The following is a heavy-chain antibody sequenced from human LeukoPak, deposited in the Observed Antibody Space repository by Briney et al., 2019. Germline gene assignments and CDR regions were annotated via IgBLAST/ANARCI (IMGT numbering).Heavy chain of an antibody. J-gene: IGHJ1*01. CDR3: ARDWHTIAAAGTIPKYSQH. CDR2: ISSSSSYI. V-gene: IGHV3-21*01. Sequence: GGPLRLSCAASGFTFSSYSMNWVGNAPGEGLEGVSSISSSSSYIYYAHSVKGRRTISKDHAHNSPYVEMNNLRAEGRAVLYCARDWHTIAAAGTIPKYSQHWYRGTVVTVSA. D-gene: IGHD6-13*01. CDR1: GFTFSSYS.